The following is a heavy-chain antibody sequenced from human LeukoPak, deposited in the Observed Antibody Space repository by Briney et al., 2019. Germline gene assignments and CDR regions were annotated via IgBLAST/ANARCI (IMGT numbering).Heavy chain of an antibody. CDR1: GGSISSYY. CDR3: ARVGGLPDYYYMDV. V-gene: IGHV4-4*07. Sequence: SETLSLTCTVSGGSISSYYWSWIRQPAGKGLEWIGRIYTSGSTNYNPSLKSRVTMSVDTSKNQFSLKLSSVTAADTAVYYCARVGGLPDYYYMDVWGKGTTVTVSS. CDR2: IYTSGST. D-gene: IGHD3-16*01. J-gene: IGHJ6*03.